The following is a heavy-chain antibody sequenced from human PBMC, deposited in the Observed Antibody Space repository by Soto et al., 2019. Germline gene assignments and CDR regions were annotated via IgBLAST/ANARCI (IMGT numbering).Heavy chain of an antibody. Sequence: QVQLVQSGGEVKRPGASVKVSCKTSGYTFSNYGITWVRQAPGQPLEWLGWISLYSDGTNYAQKLQGRVPMTTDTSTPTAYMELRSLRSDDTAVYYCARVVPGAEAWFGPWGQGTLVTVSS. J-gene: IGHJ5*02. CDR3: ARVVPGAEAWFGP. D-gene: IGHD2-2*01. CDR1: GYTFSNYG. V-gene: IGHV1-18*01. CDR2: ISLYSDGT.